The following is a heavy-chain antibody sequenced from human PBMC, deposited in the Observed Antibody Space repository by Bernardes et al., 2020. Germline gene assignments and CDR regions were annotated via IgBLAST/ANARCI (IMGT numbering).Heavy chain of an antibody. D-gene: IGHD4-4*01. CDR1: GGSISSSSYY. CDR3: ARQTTTTVTETPWFDP. CDR2: IYYSGST. J-gene: IGHJ5*02. Sequence: SETLSLTCTVSGGSISSSSYYWGWIRQPPGKGLEWIGSIYYSGSTYYNPSLKSRVTISVDTSKNQFSLKLSSVTAADTAVYYCARQTTTTVTETPWFDPWGQGTLVTVSS. V-gene: IGHV4-39*01.